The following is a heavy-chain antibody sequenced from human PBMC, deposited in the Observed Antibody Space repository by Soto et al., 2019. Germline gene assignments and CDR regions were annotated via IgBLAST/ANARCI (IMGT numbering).Heavy chain of an antibody. CDR1: GFTCGDSY. Sequence: GGSLRLACAGYGFTCGDSYMSWIRQAPGKGLEWLSYISPGSRYPAYADSVKGRFTISRDNAKRSLYLQMMSLTAEDTAIYYCGRGGGGDLFDPWGQGTLVPGS. CDR2: ISPGSRYP. V-gene: IGHV3-11*06. CDR3: GRGGGGDLFDP. D-gene: IGHD2-21*02. J-gene: IGHJ5*02.